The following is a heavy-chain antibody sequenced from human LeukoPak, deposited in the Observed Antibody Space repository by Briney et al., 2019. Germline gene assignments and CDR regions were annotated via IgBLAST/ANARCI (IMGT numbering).Heavy chain of an antibody. CDR2: ISSSGSTI. CDR1: GFTLSDYY. CDR3: ARDVPSFSLADAFDI. D-gene: IGHD3-16*01. J-gene: IGHJ3*02. Sequence: PGGSLRLSCAASGFTLSDYYMSWIRQAPGKGLEWVSYISSSGSTIYYADSVKGRFTISRDNAKNSLYLQMNSLRAEDTAVYYCARDVPSFSLADAFDIWGQGTMVTVSS. V-gene: IGHV3-11*01.